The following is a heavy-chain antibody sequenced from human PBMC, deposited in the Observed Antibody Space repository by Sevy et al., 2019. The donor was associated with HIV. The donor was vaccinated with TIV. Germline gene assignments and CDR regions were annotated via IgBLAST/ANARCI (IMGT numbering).Heavy chain of an antibody. J-gene: IGHJ6*02. V-gene: IGHV3-33*01. CDR1: GFTFSSYG. Sequence: GSLRLSCAASGFTFSSYGMHWVRQAPGKGLEWVAVIWYDGSNKYYADSVKGRFTISRDNSKNTLYLQMNSLRAEDTAVYYCARDKVPAAKAYYYYYYGMDVWGQGTTVTVSS. D-gene: IGHD2-2*01. CDR2: IWYDGSNK. CDR3: ARDKVPAAKAYYYYYYGMDV.